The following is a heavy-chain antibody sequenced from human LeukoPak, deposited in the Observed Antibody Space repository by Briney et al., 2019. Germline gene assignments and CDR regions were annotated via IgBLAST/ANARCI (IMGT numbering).Heavy chain of an antibody. CDR1: GFTFREFW. Sequence: QPGGSLRLSCTASGFTFREFWKSWVRQAPGKGLEWVANIKEDGSDKYYVDSVNGRFTISRDNAKNSVYLHMNSLRAEDTAVYYCARVPTDNTGVVPYWGWFDPWGQGTLVTVSS. V-gene: IGHV3-7*01. D-gene: IGHD3-16*01. J-gene: IGHJ5*02. CDR2: IKEDGSDK. CDR3: ARVPTDNTGVVPYWGWFDP.